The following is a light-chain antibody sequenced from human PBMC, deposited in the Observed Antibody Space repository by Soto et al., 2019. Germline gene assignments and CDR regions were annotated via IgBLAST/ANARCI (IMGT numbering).Light chain of an antibody. Sequence: EIVLTQSPATLSLSPGEGATLSCRASQSVKRRLGWYQQKPGQAPTLLIYDASNRATGIPARFSGSGSDTDFTLTISSLEHEDFAIYYCHQRDDWPLTFGGGTSVEIK. CDR1: QSVKRR. J-gene: IGKJ4*01. V-gene: IGKV3-11*01. CDR2: DAS. CDR3: HQRDDWPLT.